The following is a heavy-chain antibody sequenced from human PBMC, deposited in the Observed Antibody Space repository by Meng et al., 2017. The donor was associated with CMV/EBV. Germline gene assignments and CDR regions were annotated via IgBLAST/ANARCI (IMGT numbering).Heavy chain of an antibody. J-gene: IGHJ4*02. Sequence: CTVSGCSISSYYWSWIRQPAGKGLEWIGRIYTSGSTNYNPSLKSRVTMSVDTSKNQFSLKLSSVTAADTAVYYCARVGPGGRGALDYWGQGTLVTVSS. D-gene: IGHD3-10*01. V-gene: IGHV4-4*07. CDR1: GCSISSYY. CDR3: ARVGPGGRGALDY. CDR2: IYTSGST.